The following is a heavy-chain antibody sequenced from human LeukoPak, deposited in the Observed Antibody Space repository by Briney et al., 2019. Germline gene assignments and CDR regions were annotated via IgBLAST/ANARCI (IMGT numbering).Heavy chain of an antibody. CDR2: MSYDGSNK. Sequence: GGSLRLSCAASGFTFSSYAMHWVRQAPGKGLEWVAVMSYDGSNKYYADSVKGRFTISRDNSKNTLYLQMNSLRAEDTAVYYCARGPTTYGDYAFIFDYWGQGTLVTVSS. J-gene: IGHJ4*02. CDR1: GFTFSSYA. V-gene: IGHV3-30-3*01. D-gene: IGHD4-17*01. CDR3: ARGPTTYGDYAFIFDY.